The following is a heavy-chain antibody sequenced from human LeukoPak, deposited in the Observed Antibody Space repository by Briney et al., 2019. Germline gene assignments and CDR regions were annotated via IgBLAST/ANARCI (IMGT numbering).Heavy chain of an antibody. D-gene: IGHD5-24*01. CDR1: GYTFTSYA. CDR2: INTNTGNP. V-gene: IGHV7-4-1*02. Sequence: ASVKVSCKASGYTFTSYAMNWVRQAPGQGLEWMGWINTNTGNPTYAQGFTGRFVFSLDTSVSTADLQISSLKAEDTAVYYCARVKVDWEMATAYDYWGQGTLVTVSS. J-gene: IGHJ4*02. CDR3: ARVKVDWEMATAYDY.